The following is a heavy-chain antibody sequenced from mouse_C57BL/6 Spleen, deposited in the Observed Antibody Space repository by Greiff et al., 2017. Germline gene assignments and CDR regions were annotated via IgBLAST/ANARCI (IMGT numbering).Heavy chain of an antibody. CDR1: GYAFSSSW. D-gene: IGHD1-1*01. CDR2: IYPGDGDT. V-gene: IGHV1-82*01. J-gene: IGHJ2*01. CDR3: ARSYGSSYPAYFDY. Sequence: QVQLQQSGPELVKPGASVKISCKASGYAFSSSWMNWVKQRPGKGLEWIGRIYPGDGDTNYNGKFKGKATLTADKSSSTAYMQLSSLSSEDSAVYFCARSYGSSYPAYFDYWGQGTTLTVSS.